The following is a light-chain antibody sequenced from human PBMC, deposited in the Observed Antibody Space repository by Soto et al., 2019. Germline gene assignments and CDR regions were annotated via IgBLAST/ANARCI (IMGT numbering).Light chain of an antibody. J-gene: IGLJ2*01. CDR2: GVT. CDR3: CSFSSSNTLLV. V-gene: IGLV2-14*03. Sequence: QSVLTQPASVSGSPGQSITISCTGSTSDVGGYNYVSWYQHHPGKAPKLMIYGVTNRPSGVSNRFSGSKSGNTASLTISGLQAEDEAHYFCCSFSSSNTLLVFGGGTKLTVL. CDR1: TSDVGGYNY.